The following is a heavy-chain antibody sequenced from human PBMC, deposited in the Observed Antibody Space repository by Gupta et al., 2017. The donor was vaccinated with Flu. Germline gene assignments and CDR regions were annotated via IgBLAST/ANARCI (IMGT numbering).Heavy chain of an antibody. CDR2: IYTSGST. J-gene: IGHJ2*01. Sequence: QVQLQESGPGLVKPSETLSLTGTVSGGSISSYYWSWIRQPAGKGLEWIGRIYTSGSTNYNPSLKSRVTMSVDTSKNQFSLKLSSVTAADTAVYYCARDLSTTDPIAYGDYEIRYFDLWGRGTRVTVSS. D-gene: IGHD4-17*01. CDR1: GGSISSYY. CDR3: ARDLSTTDPIAYGDYEIRYFDL. V-gene: IGHV4-4*07.